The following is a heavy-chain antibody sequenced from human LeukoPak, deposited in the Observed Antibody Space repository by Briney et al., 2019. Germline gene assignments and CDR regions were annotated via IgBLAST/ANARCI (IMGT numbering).Heavy chain of an antibody. CDR1: GGTFSSYA. V-gene: IGHV1-69*13. CDR2: IIPIFGTA. J-gene: IGHJ3*02. CDR3: ASLLLGYCSSTSCSRGGYAFDI. Sequence: SVKVSCKASGGTFSSYAISWVRQALGQGLEWMGGIIPIFGTANHAQKFQGRVTITADESTSTAHMELSSLRSEDTAVYYCASLLLGYCSSTSCSRGGYAFDIWGQGTMVTVSS. D-gene: IGHD2-2*01.